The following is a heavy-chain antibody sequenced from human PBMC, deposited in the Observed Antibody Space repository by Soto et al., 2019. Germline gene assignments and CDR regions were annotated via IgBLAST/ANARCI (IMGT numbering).Heavy chain of an antibody. J-gene: IGHJ6*02. CDR3: AKDRGVVTVFYYYYYGMDV. CDR1: GFTFSSYA. Sequence: GGSLRLSCAASGFTFSSYAMSWVRQAPGKGLEWVSAISGSGGSTYYADSVKGRFTISRDNSKNTLYLQMNSLRAEDTAVYYCAKDRGVVTVFYYYYYGMDVWGQGTTVTVSS. D-gene: IGHD2-15*01. CDR2: ISGSGGST. V-gene: IGHV3-23*01.